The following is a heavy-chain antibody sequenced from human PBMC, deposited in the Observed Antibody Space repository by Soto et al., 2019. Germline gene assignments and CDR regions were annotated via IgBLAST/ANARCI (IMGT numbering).Heavy chain of an antibody. CDR3: ARDWDSSSSDAFDI. V-gene: IGHV3-48*03. D-gene: IGHD6-6*01. CDR2: ISSSGSTI. Sequence: GGSLRLSCAASGFTFSSYEMNWVRQAPGKGLEWVSYISSSGSTIYYADSVKVRFTISRDNAKNSRYLQMNSMRAEDKSVYYCARDWDSSSSDAFDIWGQGTTVTVSS. J-gene: IGHJ3*02. CDR1: GFTFSSYE.